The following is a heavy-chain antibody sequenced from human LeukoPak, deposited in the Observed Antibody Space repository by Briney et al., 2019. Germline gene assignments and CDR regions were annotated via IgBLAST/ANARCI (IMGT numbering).Heavy chain of an antibody. Sequence: ASVKVSCKASGYTFTSYAMHWVRQAPGQRLEWMGWINAGNGNTKYSQEFQGRVTNTRDTSARTAYMELTSLRSEDMAVYYCARSVGNYYGSGSYLHFDYWGQGTLVTVSS. D-gene: IGHD3-10*01. CDR1: GYTFTSYA. CDR2: INAGNGNT. CDR3: ARSVGNYYGSGSYLHFDY. V-gene: IGHV1-3*03. J-gene: IGHJ4*02.